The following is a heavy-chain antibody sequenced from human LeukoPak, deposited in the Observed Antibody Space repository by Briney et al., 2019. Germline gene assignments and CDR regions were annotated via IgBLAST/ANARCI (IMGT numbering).Heavy chain of an antibody. CDR1: GSGFTFGNFA. J-gene: IGHJ6*03. D-gene: IGHD3-16*01. Sequence: GGSLRLSCEVSGSGFTFGNFAMSWVRQAPGKGLEWVSGISGSGYYTYYADSVKGRFTISRDNSKNTLYIQMNSLRAEDTAVYYCAKDGSWGDYYFYFYMDVWGKGATVTVSS. CDR3: AKDGSWGDYYFYFYMDV. V-gene: IGHV3-23*01. CDR2: ISGSGYYT.